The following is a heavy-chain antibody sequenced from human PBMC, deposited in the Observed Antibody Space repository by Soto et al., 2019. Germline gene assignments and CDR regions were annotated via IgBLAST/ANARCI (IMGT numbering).Heavy chain of an antibody. V-gene: IGHV3-74*03. CDR2: TNTDGTAT. CDR3: TRGHYYGMDV. CDR1: GFTFSAYW. Sequence: GGSLRLSCAASGFTFSAYWMHWVRQAPGKGLVWVSRTNTDGTATTYADSVEGRFTISRDNAKNMLYLQMNSLRAEDTAVYYCTRGHYYGMDVWGQGTTVTVSS. J-gene: IGHJ6*02.